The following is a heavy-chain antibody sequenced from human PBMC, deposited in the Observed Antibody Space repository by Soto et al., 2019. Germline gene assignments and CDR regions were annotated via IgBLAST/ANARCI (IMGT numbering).Heavy chain of an antibody. CDR3: AKDSAIFGVARGGGMDV. CDR2: ISGSGGST. Sequence: EVQLLESGGGLVQPGGSLRLSCAASGFTFSSYAMSWVRQAPGKGLEWVSAISGSGGSTYYADSVKGRFTISRDNSKNTLYLQMNSLRAEDTAVYYCAKDSAIFGVARGGGMDVWGQGTTVTVSS. J-gene: IGHJ6*02. D-gene: IGHD3-3*01. CDR1: GFTFSSYA. V-gene: IGHV3-23*01.